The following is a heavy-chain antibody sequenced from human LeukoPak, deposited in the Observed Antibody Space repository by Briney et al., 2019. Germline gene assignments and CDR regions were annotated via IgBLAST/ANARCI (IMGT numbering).Heavy chain of an antibody. CDR2: IYSSGST. V-gene: IGHV4-4*07. Sequence: SETLSLTCTVSGGSISAYYWTWIRQPAGKGLEWIGRIYSSGSTNYNPSLKSRVTISVDTSKNQFSLKLSSVTAADTAVYYCAREGGPYRPLDYSGQGTLVTVSS. J-gene: IGHJ4*02. CDR1: GGSISAYY. CDR3: AREGGPYRPLDY.